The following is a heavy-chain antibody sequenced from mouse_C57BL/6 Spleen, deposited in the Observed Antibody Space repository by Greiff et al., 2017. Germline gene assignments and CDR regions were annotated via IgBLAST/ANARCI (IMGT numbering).Heavy chain of an antibody. J-gene: IGHJ3*01. CDR2: INPNNGGT. Sequence: EVQLQQSGPELVKPGASVKMSCKASGYTFTDYNMHWVKQSHGKSLEWIGDINPNNGGTSYNQKFKGKATLTVNTSSSTAYMELRSLTSEDSAVYYCARAHYAAFAYWGQGTLVTVSA. V-gene: IGHV1-22*01. D-gene: IGHD1-2*01. CDR3: ARAHYAAFAY. CDR1: GYTFTDYN.